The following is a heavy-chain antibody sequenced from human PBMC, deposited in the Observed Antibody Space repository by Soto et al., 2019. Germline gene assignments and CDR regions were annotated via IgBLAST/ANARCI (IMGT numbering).Heavy chain of an antibody. CDR3: ARSQGSSTSLEIYYYYYYGMDV. CDR2: IIPISGTA. CDR1: GGTFSSYA. Sequence: QVQLVQPGAEVKKPGSSVKVSCKASGGTFSSYAISWVRQDPGQGLEWMGGIIPISGTANYAQKFQGRVTITADESTSTAYMELSSLRSEDTAVYYCARSQGSSTSLEIYYYYYYGMDVWGQGTTVTVSS. V-gene: IGHV1-69*01. D-gene: IGHD2-2*01. J-gene: IGHJ6*02.